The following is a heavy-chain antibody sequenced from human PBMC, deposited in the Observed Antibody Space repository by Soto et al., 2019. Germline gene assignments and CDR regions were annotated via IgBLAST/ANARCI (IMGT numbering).Heavy chain of an antibody. V-gene: IGHV1-69*06. J-gene: IGHJ6*02. D-gene: IGHD3-3*01. CDR1: GGTFSSYA. CDR3: AYSRFLEWSLYGMDV. CDR2: IIPIFGTA. Sequence: GASVKVSCKASGGTFSSYAISWVRQAPGQGLEWMGGIIPIFGTANYAQKFQGRVTITADKSTSTAYMELSSLGSEDTAVYYCAYSRFLEWSLYGMDVWGQGTTVTVSS.